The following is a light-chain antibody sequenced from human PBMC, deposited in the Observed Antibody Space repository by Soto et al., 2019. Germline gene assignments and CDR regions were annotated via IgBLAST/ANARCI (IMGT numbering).Light chain of an antibody. CDR3: QQRSNWLT. Sequence: EIVLTQSPATLSLSPGERATLSCRASKSVSSYLAWYQQKPGQAPRLLIYDSSNRATGIPARFSGSGSGTDFTLTITSLEPEDVAVYYCQQRSNWLTFGGGTQVEIK. V-gene: IGKV3-11*01. J-gene: IGKJ4*01. CDR1: KSVSSY. CDR2: DSS.